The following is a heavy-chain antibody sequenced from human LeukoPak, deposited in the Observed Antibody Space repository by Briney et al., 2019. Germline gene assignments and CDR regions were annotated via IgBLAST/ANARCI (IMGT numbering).Heavy chain of an antibody. V-gene: IGHV3-48*01. CDR2: ISSSISTI. CDR3: ARVGGFMVRGPYFDY. D-gene: IGHD3-10*01. CDR1: GFSSSSYR. Sequence: PGGSLRLSCAASGFSSSSYRMNWVRQAPGEGLGWVSYISSSISTIYYAGSAKGRFTISRDNAKNSLYLQMNSLRAGDTAVYYCARVGGFMVRGPYFDYWGQGTLVTVSS. J-gene: IGHJ4*02.